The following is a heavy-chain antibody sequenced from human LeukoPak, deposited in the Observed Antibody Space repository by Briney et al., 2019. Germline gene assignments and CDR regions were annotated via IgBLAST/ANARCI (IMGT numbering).Heavy chain of an antibody. Sequence: GASVKVSCKASGYTFTSYDINWVRQATGQGLEWMGWMNPNSGNTGYAQKFQGRVTMTRNTSISTAYMELSSLRSEDTAVYYCARVGSGSYWVPYYYYGMDVWGQGTTVTVSS. CDR2: MNPNSGNT. J-gene: IGHJ6*02. CDR1: GYTFTSYD. CDR3: ARVGSGSYWVPYYYYGMDV. V-gene: IGHV1-8*02. D-gene: IGHD1-26*01.